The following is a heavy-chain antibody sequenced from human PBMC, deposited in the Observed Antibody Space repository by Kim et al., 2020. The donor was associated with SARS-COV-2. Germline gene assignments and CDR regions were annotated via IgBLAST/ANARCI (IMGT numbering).Heavy chain of an antibody. D-gene: IGHD2-2*01. CDR1: GYTFTSYG. J-gene: IGHJ3*02. Sequence: ASVKVSCKASGYTFTSYGISWVRQAPGQGLEWMGWISAYNGNTNYAQKLQGRVTMTTDTSTSTAYMELRSLRSDDTAVYYCARDLIVCDHLYCSSEHTAFDIWGQGTMVTVPS. CDR2: ISAYNGNT. CDR3: ARDLIVCDHLYCSSEHTAFDI. V-gene: IGHV1-18*01.